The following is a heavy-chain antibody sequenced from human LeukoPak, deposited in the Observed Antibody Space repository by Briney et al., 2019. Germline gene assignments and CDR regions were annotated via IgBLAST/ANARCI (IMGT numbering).Heavy chain of an antibody. V-gene: IGHV3-23*01. CDR3: AKDHVYSSGWTTDFDY. CDR2: TSGSGGST. CDR1: GFTFSSYA. Sequence: GGSLRLSCAASGFTFSSYAMSWVRQAPGKGLEWVSATSGSGGSTYSADSVKGRFTISRDNSKNTLYLQMNSLRAEDTAVYYCAKDHVYSSGWTTDFDYWGQGTLVTVSS. D-gene: IGHD6-19*01. J-gene: IGHJ4*02.